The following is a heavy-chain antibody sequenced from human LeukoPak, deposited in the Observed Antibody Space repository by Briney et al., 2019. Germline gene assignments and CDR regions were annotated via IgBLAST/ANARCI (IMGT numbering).Heavy chain of an antibody. V-gene: IGHV4-4*07. Sequence: WETLTVTCSVSGGSVSSYYWSWIRQPAGKGLEWIGRIYPSGTTHYNPSLKSRVTMSVDTSKNQFSLKLTSVTAADTAVYYCADDYGDWGQGALPTVSS. J-gene: IGHJ4*02. D-gene: IGHD4-17*01. CDR2: IYPSGTT. CDR1: GGSVSSYY. CDR3: ADDYGD.